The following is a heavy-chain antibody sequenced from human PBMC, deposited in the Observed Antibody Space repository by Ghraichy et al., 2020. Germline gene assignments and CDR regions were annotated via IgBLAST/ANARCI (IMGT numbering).Heavy chain of an antibody. CDR3: ASLRVPAGIDDDYYYYGSDV. CDR2: SDPEDGEA. CDR1: GYTLNELS. V-gene: IGHV1-24*01. Sequence: ASVKVSCKVSGYTLNELSMHWVRQAPGEGLEWMGGSDPEDGEAIYAQKFQDRVTMTEDTSTDTAYMELSSLRSEDTAVYYCASLRVPAGIDDDYYYYGSDVWGQGTTVTVSS. D-gene: IGHD2-2*02. J-gene: IGHJ6*02.